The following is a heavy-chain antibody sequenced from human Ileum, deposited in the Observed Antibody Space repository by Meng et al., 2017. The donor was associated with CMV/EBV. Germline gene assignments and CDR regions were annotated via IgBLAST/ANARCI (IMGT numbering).Heavy chain of an antibody. CDR1: GFTVLTDS. J-gene: IGHJ3*02. CDR3: ARPTIGVFSLAFEI. D-gene: IGHD3-3*01. V-gene: IGHV3-53*01. CDR2: LYSGGST. Sequence: AFGFTVLTDSMSWVRPAPGKGLGWVSVLYSGGSTYYADSVKGRFTISGDNSKNTLYLQMNSLRAEDTAVYYCARPTIGVFSLAFEIWGQGALVTVSS.